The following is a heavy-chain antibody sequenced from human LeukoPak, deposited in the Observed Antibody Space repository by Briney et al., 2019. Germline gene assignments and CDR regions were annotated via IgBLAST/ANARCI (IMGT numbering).Heavy chain of an antibody. CDR3: AREGYNYYYFDY. CDR2: ISSDGSSV. CDR1: GFTFGSYW. D-gene: IGHD5-18*01. J-gene: IGHJ4*02. Sequence: GGSLRLSCEASGFTFGSYWMHWVRQSPGEGLVWVSRISSDGSSVVYADSVEGRLTISRDNAKNTLFLQMNSLKAEDTAVYYCAREGYNYYYFDYWGQGTLVTVSS. V-gene: IGHV3-74*01.